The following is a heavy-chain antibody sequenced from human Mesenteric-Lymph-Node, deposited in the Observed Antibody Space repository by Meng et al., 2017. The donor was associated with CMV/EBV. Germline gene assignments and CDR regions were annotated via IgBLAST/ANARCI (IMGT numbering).Heavy chain of an antibody. CDR1: GYTFTSYG. CDR2: ISAYNGNT. D-gene: IGHD3-10*01. Sequence: KVSCKASGYTFTSYGLSWVRQAPGQGLEWMGWISAYNGNTNYAQKLQGRVTMTTDTATTTAYMELRSLRSDDTAMYYCATGGQLNYWGQGTLVTVSS. V-gene: IGHV1-18*01. CDR3: ATGGQLNY. J-gene: IGHJ4*02.